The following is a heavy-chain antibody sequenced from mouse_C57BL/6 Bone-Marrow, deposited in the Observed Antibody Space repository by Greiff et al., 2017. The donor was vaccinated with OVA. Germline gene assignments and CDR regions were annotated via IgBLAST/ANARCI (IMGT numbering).Heavy chain of an antibody. V-gene: IGHV1-82*01. J-gene: IGHJ2*01. D-gene: IGHD3-2*02. CDR3: AVTAQVTGYFDY. Sequence: QVQLQQSGPELVKPGASVKISCKASGYAFSSSWMNWVKQRPGKGLEWIGRIYPGDGDTNYNGKFKGKATLTADKSSSTAYMQLSSLTSEDSAVYFGAVTAQVTGYFDYWGQGTTLTVSS. CDR2: IYPGDGDT. CDR1: GYAFSSSW.